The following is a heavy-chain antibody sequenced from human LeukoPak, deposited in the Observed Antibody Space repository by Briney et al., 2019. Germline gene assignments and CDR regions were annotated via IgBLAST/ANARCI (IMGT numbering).Heavy chain of an antibody. CDR1: GFTFSSYA. V-gene: IGHV3-33*08. CDR3: ARDSGHFIRGTSAFDL. CDR2: IWYDGSKQ. D-gene: IGHD3-10*01. J-gene: IGHJ3*01. Sequence: GGSLRLSCAASGFTFSSYAMSWVRQAPGKGLEWVAVIWYDGSKQYYADSVKGRFTISRDSSKNTLYLEVNSLRAEDTAVYYCARDSGHFIRGTSAFDLCGQGTMVTVSS.